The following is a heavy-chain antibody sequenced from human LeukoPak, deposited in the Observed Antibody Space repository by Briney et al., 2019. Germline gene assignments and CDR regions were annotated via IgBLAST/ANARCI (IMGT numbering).Heavy chain of an antibody. CDR3: ARGGYGGPRYFDL. D-gene: IGHD4-23*01. CDR2: IYHSGST. CDR1: GGSISSSNW. J-gene: IGHJ2*01. V-gene: IGHV4-4*02. Sequence: PTGTLSLTCAVSGGSISSSNWWSWVRQPPGKGLEWIGEIYHSGSTNYNPSLKSRVTISVDTSKNQFSLKLSSVTAADTAVYYCARGGYGGPRYFDLWGRGTLVTVSS.